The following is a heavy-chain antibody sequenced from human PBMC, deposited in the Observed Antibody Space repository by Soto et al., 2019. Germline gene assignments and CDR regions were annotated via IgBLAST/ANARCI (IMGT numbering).Heavy chain of an antibody. D-gene: IGHD6-19*01. J-gene: IGHJ4*02. Sequence: QVQLVQSGAEVKKPGASVKVSCKASGYTFTSYDINWVRQATGQGLEWMGWMKPNSGNTGYAQKFQGRVTMTRNTSIRTAYTELSSLRSADTAVEYCASSGSGCYLYCGKGTLVTVAS. CDR3: ASSGSGCYLY. V-gene: IGHV1-8*01. CDR1: GYTFTSYD. CDR2: MKPNSGNT.